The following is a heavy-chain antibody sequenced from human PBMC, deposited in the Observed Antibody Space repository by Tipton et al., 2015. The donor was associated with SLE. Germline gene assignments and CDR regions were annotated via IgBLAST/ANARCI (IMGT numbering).Heavy chain of an antibody. Sequence: TLSLTCAVYGGSFSGYYWSWIRQPPGKGLEWIGEINHSGYTNYNLSLKSRVTISVDTSKNQFSLKLGSVTAADTAVYYCARATDCSGGRCYSAYYYYYGMDVWGQGTTVTVSS. J-gene: IGHJ6*02. CDR1: GGSFSGYY. CDR2: INHSGYT. D-gene: IGHD2-15*01. CDR3: ARATDCSGGRCYSAYYYYYGMDV. V-gene: IGHV4-34*01.